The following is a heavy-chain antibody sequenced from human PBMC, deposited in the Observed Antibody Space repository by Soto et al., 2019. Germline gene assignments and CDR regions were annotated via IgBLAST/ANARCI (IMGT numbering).Heavy chain of an antibody. Sequence: QVQLVQSGAEVKKPGASVKVSCKASGYTFTSYGISWVRQAPGQGLEGMGWISAYNGNTNYAQKLQGRVTMTTDTSTSTAYMELRSLRSDDTAVYYCARDHKDSSGYYYYYYGMDVWGQGTTVTVSS. CDR2: ISAYNGNT. J-gene: IGHJ6*02. CDR1: GYTFTSYG. V-gene: IGHV1-18*01. CDR3: ARDHKDSSGYYYYYYGMDV. D-gene: IGHD3-22*01.